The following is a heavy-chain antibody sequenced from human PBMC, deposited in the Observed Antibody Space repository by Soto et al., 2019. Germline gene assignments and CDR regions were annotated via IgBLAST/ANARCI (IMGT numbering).Heavy chain of an antibody. V-gene: IGHV3-48*03. CDR2: ISSSGSTT. Sequence: GGSLRLSCAASGFTFSSYEMNWVRQAPGKGLEWVSYISSSGSTTYYADSVKGRFTISRDNAKNSLYLQMNSLRAEDTAVYYCASAEGMITFGGVMDVWGQGTTVTVSS. J-gene: IGHJ6*02. CDR3: ASAEGMITFGGVMDV. D-gene: IGHD3-16*01. CDR1: GFTFSSYE.